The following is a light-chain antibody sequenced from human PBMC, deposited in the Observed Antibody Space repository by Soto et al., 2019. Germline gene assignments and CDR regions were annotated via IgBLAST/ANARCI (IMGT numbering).Light chain of an antibody. CDR3: QQYGISPLP. CDR1: QSISSNY. J-gene: IGKJ4*01. Sequence: ESVLTQSPGTLSLSPGERATLSCRASQSISSNYLAWYQQKPGQAPRLLIYAASSRATGIPDRFSGSGSGTDFTLTISRLEPEDFAVYYCQQYGISPLPFGGGTKVEIK. V-gene: IGKV3-20*01. CDR2: AAS.